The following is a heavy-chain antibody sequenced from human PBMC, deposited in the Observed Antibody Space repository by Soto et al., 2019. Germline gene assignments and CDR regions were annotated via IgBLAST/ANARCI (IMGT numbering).Heavy chain of an antibody. Sequence: EVQLVASGGGLVPPGGSLRLSCAVSGLTFSTDEMNWVRQAPGKGLEWLAYISYTSTTIKYADSVKGRFAVSRDNAKKSLYLQMNTPRVKHTAVYYCAREGGSLAFDSWGQGTLVTVSS. J-gene: IGHJ4*02. CDR3: AREGGSLAFDS. CDR1: GLTFSTDE. V-gene: IGHV3-48*03. D-gene: IGHD1-1*01. CDR2: ISYTSTTI.